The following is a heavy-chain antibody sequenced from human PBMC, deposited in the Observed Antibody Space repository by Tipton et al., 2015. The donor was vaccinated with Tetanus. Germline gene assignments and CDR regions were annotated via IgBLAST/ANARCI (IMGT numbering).Heavy chain of an antibody. D-gene: IGHD2-15*01. J-gene: IGHJ3*02. CDR3: ARHRGCSGGSCYSEDAFDI. Sequence: QLVQSGAEVKKPGESLRISCKGSGYSFTSYWISWVRQMPGKGLERMGRIDPRDSYTNYSPSFQGHVTISADKSISTAYLQWSSLKASDTAMYYCARHRGCSGGSCYSEDAFDIWGQGTMVTVSS. CDR2: IDPRDSYT. CDR1: GYSFTSYW. V-gene: IGHV5-10-1*01.